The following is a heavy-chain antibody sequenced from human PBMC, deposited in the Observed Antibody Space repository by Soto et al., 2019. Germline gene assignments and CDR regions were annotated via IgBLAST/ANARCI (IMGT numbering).Heavy chain of an antibody. Sequence: QVQLVQSGPEVRKPGASVKVSCKASGYIFSRYGISWVRQAPGQGLEWMAWISGYNGNTKFGERVQGRVNVTTDTSTSTAYMELGSLRSDDTAVYYCAREAAAERNYYGRDVRGQGTTVIVSS. D-gene: IGHD6-13*01. CDR1: GYIFSRYG. V-gene: IGHV1-18*04. J-gene: IGHJ6*02. CDR3: AREAAAERNYYGRDV. CDR2: ISGYNGNT.